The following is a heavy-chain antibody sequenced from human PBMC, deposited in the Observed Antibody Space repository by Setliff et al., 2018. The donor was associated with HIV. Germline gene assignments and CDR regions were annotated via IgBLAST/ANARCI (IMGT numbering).Heavy chain of an antibody. V-gene: IGHV4-39*01. CDR3: TRAEQQLPYYYYYYGMDV. J-gene: IGHJ6*02. CDR2: IYHSGST. Sequence: SETLSLTCTVSGGSISSSSYYWGWIRQPPGKGLEWIGYIYHSGSTYYNPSLKSRVTISVETSKNQFSLKLSSVTAADTAVYYCTRAEQQLPYYYYYYGMDVWGQGTTVTVS. CDR1: GGSISSSSYY. D-gene: IGHD6-13*01.